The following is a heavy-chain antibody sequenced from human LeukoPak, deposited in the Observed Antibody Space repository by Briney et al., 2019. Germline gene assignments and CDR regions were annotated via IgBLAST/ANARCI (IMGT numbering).Heavy chain of an antibody. CDR2: IYYSGST. V-gene: IGHV4-39*07. CDR3: ARVRYFDWLLEFDP. CDR1: GGSISSSSYY. J-gene: IGHJ5*02. D-gene: IGHD3-9*01. Sequence: SETLSLTCTVSGGSISSSSYYWGWIRQPPGKGLEWIGSIYYSGSTYYNPSLKSRVTISVDTSKNQFSLKLSSVTAADTAVYYCARVRYFDWLLEFDPWGQGTLVTVSS.